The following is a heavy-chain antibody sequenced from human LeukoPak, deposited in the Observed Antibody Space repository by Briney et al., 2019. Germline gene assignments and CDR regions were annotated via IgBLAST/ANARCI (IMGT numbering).Heavy chain of an antibody. J-gene: IGHJ4*02. V-gene: IGHV4-34*01. CDR1: SGSFNDYY. CDR3: ARGLGQWSRSDYLDS. Sequence: SETLSLTCAVYSGSFNDYYWSWIRQPPGKGLEWIGEINHDGSTNHNPSLKSRVTISVDTSKNQFSLRLSSIGAADTAVYYCARGLGQWSRSDYLDSWGQGTLVIVS. D-gene: IGHD2-15*01. CDR2: INHDGST.